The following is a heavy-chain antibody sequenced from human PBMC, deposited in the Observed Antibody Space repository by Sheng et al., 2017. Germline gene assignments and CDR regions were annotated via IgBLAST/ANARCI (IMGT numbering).Heavy chain of an antibody. CDR2: IYHSGST. CDR3: ARANRYNWNPSYFDL. Sequence: QVQLQESGPGLVKHSETLSLTCTVSGGSISSYYWSWIRQPPGKGLEWIGYIYHSGSTNYNPSLKSRVTISVDTSKNQFSLKVSSVTAADTAVYYCARANRYNWNPSYFDLVGPRPPWSTVSS. J-gene: IGHJ2*01. D-gene: IGHD1-20*01. CDR1: GGSISSYY. V-gene: IGHV4-59*01.